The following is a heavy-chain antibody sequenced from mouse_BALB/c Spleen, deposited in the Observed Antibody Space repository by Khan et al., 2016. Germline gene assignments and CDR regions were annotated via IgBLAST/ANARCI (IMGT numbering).Heavy chain of an antibody. CDR1: GYPFTNYG. CDR3: AREDWDGYAMDY. J-gene: IGHJ4*01. V-gene: IGHV9-3-1*01. D-gene: IGHD4-1*01. Sequence: QIQLVQSGPELKKPGETVKISCKASGYPFTNYGMNWVKQAPGKGLKWMGWINTYTGQPTYDDDFKGRFAFSLETSATTAYLQINNLKNEDTATYFCAREDWDGYAMDYWGQGTSFTVSS. CDR2: INTYTGQP.